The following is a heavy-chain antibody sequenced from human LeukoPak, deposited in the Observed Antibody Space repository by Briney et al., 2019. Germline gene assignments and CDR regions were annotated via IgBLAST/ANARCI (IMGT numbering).Heavy chain of an antibody. CDR3: ARPIAAAGTTPVDY. CDR1: GYTFTGYY. V-gene: IGHV1-2*02. Sequence: GASVKVSCKASGYTFTGYYMHWVRQAPGQGLEWMGWINPNSGGTNYAQKFQGRVTMTRDTSISTAYMELSRLRSDDTAVYYCARPIAAAGTTPVDYWGQGTLVTVSS. CDR2: INPNSGGT. D-gene: IGHD6-13*01. J-gene: IGHJ4*02.